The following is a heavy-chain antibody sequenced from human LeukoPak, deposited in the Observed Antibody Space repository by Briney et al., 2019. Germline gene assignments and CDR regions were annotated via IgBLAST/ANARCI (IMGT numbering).Heavy chain of an antibody. Sequence: SETLSLTCAVYGGSFSGYYWSWIRQPPGKGLEWMGKINHGGSTNYNPSLKSRVTISVDTSKNQFSLKLSSVTAADTAVYYCARVRKLRYFDWLSPRPRDAFDIWGQGTMVTVSS. CDR2: INHGGST. V-gene: IGHV4-34*01. CDR1: GGSFSGYY. D-gene: IGHD3-9*01. J-gene: IGHJ3*02. CDR3: ARVRKLRYFDWLSPRPRDAFDI.